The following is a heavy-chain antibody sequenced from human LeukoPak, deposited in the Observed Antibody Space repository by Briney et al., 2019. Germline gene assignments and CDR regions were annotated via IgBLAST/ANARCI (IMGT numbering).Heavy chain of an antibody. V-gene: IGHV4-31*03. J-gene: IGHJ5*02. D-gene: IGHD2-15*01. CDR2: IYYSGTT. Sequence: SQTLSLTCTVSGDSINTGAYYWSWIRQYPGKGLEWIGYIYYSGTTYYNPSLKSRLTLSVDSSRKQFSLTLTSVTAADTAIYYCARLGNCSGGSCYRWLDPWGQGTLVTVSS. CDR1: GDSINTGAYY. CDR3: ARLGNCSGGSCYRWLDP.